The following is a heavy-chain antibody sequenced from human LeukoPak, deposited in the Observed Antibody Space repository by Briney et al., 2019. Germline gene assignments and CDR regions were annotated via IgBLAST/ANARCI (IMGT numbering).Heavy chain of an antibody. J-gene: IGHJ6*03. CDR2: ISYDGSNK. V-gene: IGHV3-30*18. D-gene: IGHD6-13*01. Sequence: GGSLRLSCAASGFTFSSYGMHWVRQAPGKGLEWVAVISYDGSNKYYADSVKGRFTISRDNSKNTLYLQMNSLRAEDTAVYYCAKDFGLNIAALYYMGVWGKGTTVTVSS. CDR1: GFTFSSYG. CDR3: AKDFGLNIAALYYMGV.